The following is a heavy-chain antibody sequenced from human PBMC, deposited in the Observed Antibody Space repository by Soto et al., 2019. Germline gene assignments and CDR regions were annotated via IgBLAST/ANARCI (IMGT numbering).Heavy chain of an antibody. Sequence: SETLSLTCTVSGRSISSGGYYWSWIRQHPGKGLEWIGYIYYSGSTYYNPSLKSRVTISVYTSKNQFSLKLSSVTAADTAVYYCARAAAAYNWFDPWGQGTLVTVSS. D-gene: IGHD6-13*01. V-gene: IGHV4-31*03. J-gene: IGHJ5*02. CDR2: IYYSGST. CDR1: GRSISSGGYY. CDR3: ARAAAAYNWFDP.